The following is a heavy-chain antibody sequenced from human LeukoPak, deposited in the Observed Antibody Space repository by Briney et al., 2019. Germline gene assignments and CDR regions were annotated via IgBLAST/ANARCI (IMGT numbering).Heavy chain of an antibody. CDR2: INTDGSST. J-gene: IGHJ5*02. CDR3: ARELIGYGDYEGGWFDP. V-gene: IGHV3-74*01. D-gene: IGHD4-17*01. CDR1: GFTFSSYW. Sequence: PGGSLRLSCAASGFTFSSYWMHWVRQAPGKGLVWVSRINTDGSSTSYADSVKGRFTISRDNAKNSLSLQMNSLRAEDTAVYYCARELIGYGDYEGGWFDPWGQGTLVTVSS.